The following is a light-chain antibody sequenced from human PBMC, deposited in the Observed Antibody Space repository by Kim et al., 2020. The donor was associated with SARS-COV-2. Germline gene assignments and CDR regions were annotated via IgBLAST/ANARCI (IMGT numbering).Light chain of an antibody. V-gene: IGKV3-15*01. CDR1: QTVSSN. Sequence: SPGERATLSCRASQTVSSNLAWYQQKPGQAPRLLIYDASTRATGIPARFTGSGSGTEFTLTISSLQPEDFAVYYCQHYRDWPPWAFGQGTKVDIK. CDR3: QHYRDWPPWA. J-gene: IGKJ1*01. CDR2: DAS.